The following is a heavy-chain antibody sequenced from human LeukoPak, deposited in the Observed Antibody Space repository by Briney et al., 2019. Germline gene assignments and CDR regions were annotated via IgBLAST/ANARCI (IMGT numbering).Heavy chain of an antibody. V-gene: IGHV1-69*06. CDR2: IIPIFGTA. D-gene: IGHD2-8*02. CDR1: GYTFTGYY. CDR3: ARGSYWANWFDP. Sequence: SVKVSCKASGYTFTGYYMHWVRQAPGHGLEWMGGIIPIFGTANYAQKFQGRVTITADKSTSTAYMELSSLRSEDTAVYYCARGSYWANWFDPWGQGTLVTVSS. J-gene: IGHJ5*02.